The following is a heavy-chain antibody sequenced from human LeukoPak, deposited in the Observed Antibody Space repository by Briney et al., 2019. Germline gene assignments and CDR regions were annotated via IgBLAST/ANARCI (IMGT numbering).Heavy chain of an antibody. J-gene: IGHJ4*02. CDR1: GGSISSGSYY. Sequence: PSQTLSLTCTVSGGSISSGSYYWSWIRQPAGKGLEWIGEINHSGSTNYNPSLKSRVTISVDTSNNQFSLKLSSVTAADTAVYYCASLAVAGRGYWGQGTLVTVSS. CDR3: ASLAVAGRGY. CDR2: INHSGST. V-gene: IGHV4-61*09. D-gene: IGHD6-19*01.